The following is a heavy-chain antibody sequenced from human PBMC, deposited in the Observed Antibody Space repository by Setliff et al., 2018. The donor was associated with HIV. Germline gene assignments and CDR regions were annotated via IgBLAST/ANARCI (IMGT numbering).Heavy chain of an antibody. CDR1: GFLFSRYS. CDR2: ISNSSRYY. V-gene: IGHV3-21*01. J-gene: IGHJ3*01. Sequence: GGSLRLSCSASGFLFSRYSLNWVRQAPGRGPEWVASISNSSRYYWVKARYGDSVRGRFTISGDYAKNSVYLQMNSLRVEDSAVYYCARDVLRGGDDAFGLWGRGTVVTVSS. D-gene: IGHD3-10*01. CDR3: ARDVLRGGDDAFGL.